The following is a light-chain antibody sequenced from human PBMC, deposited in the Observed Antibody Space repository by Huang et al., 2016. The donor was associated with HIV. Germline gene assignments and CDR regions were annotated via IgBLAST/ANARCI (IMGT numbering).Light chain of an antibody. CDR1: QSVSSSY. CDR3: QQYGSSPPWT. V-gene: IGKV3-20*01. CDR2: GAS. Sequence: EIVLTQSPSTLSLSPGERATLSCRASQSVSSSYLTWYQQKPGQAPRLLIYGASSRVTGIPDRFSGSGSGPDFTLTISRLEPEDFAVYYCQQYGSSPPWTFGQGTKVEIK. J-gene: IGKJ1*01.